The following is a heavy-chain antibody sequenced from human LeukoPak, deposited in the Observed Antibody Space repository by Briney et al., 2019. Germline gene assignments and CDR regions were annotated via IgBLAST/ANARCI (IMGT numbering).Heavy chain of an antibody. D-gene: IGHD3-22*01. Sequence: ASVKVSCKASGYTFTNYAMHWVRQAPAQRLEWMGWINAGNGNTKYSQEFQGRVTITRDTSASTAYMELSSLRSEDMAVYYCARYVHYDSSGYYYKAFDIWGQGTMVTVSS. J-gene: IGHJ3*02. CDR2: INAGNGNT. V-gene: IGHV1-3*03. CDR1: GYTFTNYA. CDR3: ARYVHYDSSGYYYKAFDI.